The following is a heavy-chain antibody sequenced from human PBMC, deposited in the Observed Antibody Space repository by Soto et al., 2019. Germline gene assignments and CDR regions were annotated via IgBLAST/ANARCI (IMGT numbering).Heavy chain of an antibody. CDR3: ARAGYQLLDYYYYYYMDV. D-gene: IGHD2-2*01. CDR2: ISAYNGNT. Sequence: QVQLVQSGAEVKKPGASVKVSCKASGYTFTSYGISWVRQAPGQGLEWMGWISAYNGNTNYAQKLQGRVTMTTDTSTSTADMELRSLRSDDTAVYYCARAGYQLLDYYYYYYMDVWGKGTTVTVSS. CDR1: GYTFTSYG. J-gene: IGHJ6*03. V-gene: IGHV1-18*01.